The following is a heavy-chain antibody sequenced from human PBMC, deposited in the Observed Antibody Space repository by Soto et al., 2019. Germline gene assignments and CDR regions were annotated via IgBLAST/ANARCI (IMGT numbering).Heavy chain of an antibody. D-gene: IGHD4-4*01. CDR1: GYTFTSYG. J-gene: IGHJ5*02. CDR2: INANSGST. Sequence: ASVKVSCKASGYTFTSYGISWVRQAPGQGLEWMGWINANSGSTNYAQKLQGWVTMTRDTSISTAYMELSRLRSDDTAVYYCARAAVTSEFDPWGQGTLVTVSS. CDR3: ARAAVTSEFDP. V-gene: IGHV1-2*04.